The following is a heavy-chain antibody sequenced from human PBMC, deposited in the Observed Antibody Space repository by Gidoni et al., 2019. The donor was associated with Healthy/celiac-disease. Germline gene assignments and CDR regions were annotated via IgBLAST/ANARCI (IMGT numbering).Heavy chain of an antibody. CDR1: GFTFSSYG. CDR2: ISYDGSNK. Sequence: QVQLVESGGGVVQPGRSLRLSCAASGFTFSSYGMHWVRQAPGKGLEWVAVISYDGSNKYYADSVKGRFTISRDKSKNTLYLQMNSLRAEDTAVYYCAKLGIAAAGSGYWGQGTLVTVSS. V-gene: IGHV3-30*18. D-gene: IGHD6-13*01. CDR3: AKLGIAAAGSGY. J-gene: IGHJ4*02.